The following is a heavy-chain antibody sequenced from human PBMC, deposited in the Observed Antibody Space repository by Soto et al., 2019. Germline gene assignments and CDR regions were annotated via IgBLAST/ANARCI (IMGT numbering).Heavy chain of an antibody. V-gene: IGHV3-30-3*01. CDR1: GFTFSSYA. CDR2: ISYDGSNK. J-gene: IGHJ4*02. CDR3: ARNKSPFLTGYSTFDY. Sequence: GSPRLSCAASGFTFSSYAMHWVRQAPGKGLEWVAVISYDGSNKYYADSVKGRFTISRDNSKNTLYLQMNSLRAEDTAVYYCARNKSPFLTGYSTFDYWGQGTLVTVSS. D-gene: IGHD3-9*01.